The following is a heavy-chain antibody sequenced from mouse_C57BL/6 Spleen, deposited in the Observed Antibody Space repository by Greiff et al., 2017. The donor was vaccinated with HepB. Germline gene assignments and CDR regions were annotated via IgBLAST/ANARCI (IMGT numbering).Heavy chain of an antibody. CDR3: ARSAIYPTYYFDY. CDR2: INPYNGGT. J-gene: IGHJ2*01. Sequence: VQLQQSGPVLVKPGASVKMSCKASGYTFTDYYMNWVKQSHGKSLEWIGVINPYNGGTSYNQKFKGKATLTVDKSSSTAYMELNSLTSEDSAVYYCARSAIYPTYYFDYWGQGTTLTVSS. CDR1: GYTFTDYY. D-gene: IGHD2-1*01. V-gene: IGHV1-19*01.